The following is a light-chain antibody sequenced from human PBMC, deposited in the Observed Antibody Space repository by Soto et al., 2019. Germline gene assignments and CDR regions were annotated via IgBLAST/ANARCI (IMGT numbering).Light chain of an antibody. V-gene: IGKV3-15*01. CDR1: QTISSN. Sequence: EMVMTQSPVTLSVSPGERATLSCRASQTISSNLAWYQQKPGQPPMLLIYGASTRATGIPVRFSGSGYGTEFSLTISSLQSEDFAVYFCQQSNNWPPTFGQGTRLEIK. J-gene: IGKJ2*01. CDR3: QQSNNWPPT. CDR2: GAS.